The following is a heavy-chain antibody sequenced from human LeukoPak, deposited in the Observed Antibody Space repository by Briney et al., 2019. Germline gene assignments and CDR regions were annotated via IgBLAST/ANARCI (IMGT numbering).Heavy chain of an antibody. D-gene: IGHD3-10*01. CDR2: INPGGGST. V-gene: IGHV1-46*01. CDR3: ARDGVGRYYGSGSYSMHAFDI. Sequence: ASVKVSCKASEYTFTSYYMHWVRQAPGQGLEWMGIINPGGGSTSYAQKFQGRVTMTRDTSTSTVYMELSSLRSDDTAVYYCARDGVGRYYGSGSYSMHAFDIWGQGTMVTVSS. J-gene: IGHJ3*02. CDR1: EYTFTSYY.